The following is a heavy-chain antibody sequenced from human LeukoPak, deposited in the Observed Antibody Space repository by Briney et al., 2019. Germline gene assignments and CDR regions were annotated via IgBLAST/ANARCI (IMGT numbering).Heavy chain of an antibody. Sequence: ASVKVSFKASGYTFTSYYMHWVRQAPGQGLEWMGIINPSGGSTSYAQKFQGRVTMTMDMSTSTVYMELSRLRSEDTAVYYCARDWGPADIVATINYFDYWGQGTLVTVSS. V-gene: IGHV1-46*01. CDR3: ARDWGPADIVATINYFDY. D-gene: IGHD5-12*01. CDR2: INPSGGST. CDR1: GYTFTSYY. J-gene: IGHJ4*02.